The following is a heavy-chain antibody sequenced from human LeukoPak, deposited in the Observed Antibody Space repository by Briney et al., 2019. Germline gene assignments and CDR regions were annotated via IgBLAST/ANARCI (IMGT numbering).Heavy chain of an antibody. CDR2: IDWDDDK. J-gene: IGHJ4*02. CDR1: GLSLSSSGMR. CDR3: ARMTVAGALLL. V-gene: IGHV2-70*04. Sequence: SGPTLVNPTQPLTLTCTFSGLSLSSSGMRVSWIRQPPVKALEWLARIDWDDDKFYSTSLKTRLTISKDTSKNQVVLRMTNMDPVGTATYYCARMTVAGALLLWGQGTLVTVSS. D-gene: IGHD6-19*01.